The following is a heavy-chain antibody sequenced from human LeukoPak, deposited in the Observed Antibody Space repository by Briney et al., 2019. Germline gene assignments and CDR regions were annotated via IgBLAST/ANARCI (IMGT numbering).Heavy chain of an antibody. CDR1: GFTLSIYA. CDR2: ISGSGGST. J-gene: IGHJ4*02. CDR3: AKALTRSN. Sequence: GGSLRLSRAASGFTLSIYAMSWVRQAPRKGLEWVSAISGSGGSTYYADSVKGRFTISRDNSKNTLYLQMNSLGAEDTAVYYCAKALTRSNWGQGTLVTVSS. V-gene: IGHV3-23*01. D-gene: IGHD3-3*01.